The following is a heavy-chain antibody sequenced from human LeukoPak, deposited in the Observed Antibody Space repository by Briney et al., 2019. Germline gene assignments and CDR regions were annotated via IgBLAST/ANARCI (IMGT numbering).Heavy chain of an antibody. Sequence: SETLSLTCTVSGGSISSYYWSWIRQPPGKGLGWIGYIYYSGSTNYNPSLKSRVTISVDTSKNQFSLKLSSVTAADTAVYYCARQGTTTVTTWSYYYYGMDVWGQGTTVTVSS. CDR1: GGSISSYY. D-gene: IGHD4-17*01. CDR2: IYYSGST. V-gene: IGHV4-59*08. J-gene: IGHJ6*02. CDR3: ARQGTTTVTTWSYYYYGMDV.